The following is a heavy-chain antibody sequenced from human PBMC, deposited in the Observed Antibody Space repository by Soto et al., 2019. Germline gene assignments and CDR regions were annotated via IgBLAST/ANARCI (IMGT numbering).Heavy chain of an antibody. CDR2: IYYSGST. V-gene: IGHV4-31*03. CDR1: GGSISSGGYY. Sequence: SETLSLTCTVSGGSISSGGYYWSWIRQHPGKGLEWIGYIYYSGSTYYNPSLKSRVTISVDTSKNQFSLKLSSVTAADTAVYYCARVYYDSSGYHHPLGYYGMDVWGQGTTVTVSS. D-gene: IGHD3-22*01. J-gene: IGHJ6*02. CDR3: ARVYYDSSGYHHPLGYYGMDV.